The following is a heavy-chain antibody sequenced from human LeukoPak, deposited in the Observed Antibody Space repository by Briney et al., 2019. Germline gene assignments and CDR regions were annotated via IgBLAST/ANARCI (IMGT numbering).Heavy chain of an antibody. CDR1: GGSISSGGYY. V-gene: IGHV4-61*08. CDR2: IYYSGST. J-gene: IGHJ2*01. Sequence: SETLSLTCTVSGGSISSGGYYWSWIRQHPGKGLEWNGYIYYSGSTNYNPSLKSRVTISVDTSKNQFSLKLSSVTAADTAVYYCARFIVVVPAATPIGYFDLWGRGTLVTVSS. CDR3: ARFIVVVPAATPIGYFDL. D-gene: IGHD2-2*01.